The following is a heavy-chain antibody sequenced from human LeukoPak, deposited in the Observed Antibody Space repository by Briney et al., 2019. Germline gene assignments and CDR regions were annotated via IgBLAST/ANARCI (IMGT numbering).Heavy chain of an antibody. CDR3: MTASRSSSWPPPT. Sequence: GGSLRLSCAASVFTVSRNYMSWVRQAPGKGLEWVSVIYSGGSTYYADSVKGRFTISRDNSKNTLYLQMNSRRSEEPGVYYCMTASRSSSWPPPTWGQGTLVTVSS. J-gene: IGHJ5*02. CDR2: IYSGGST. V-gene: IGHV3-66*01. CDR1: VFTVSRNY. D-gene: IGHD6-13*01.